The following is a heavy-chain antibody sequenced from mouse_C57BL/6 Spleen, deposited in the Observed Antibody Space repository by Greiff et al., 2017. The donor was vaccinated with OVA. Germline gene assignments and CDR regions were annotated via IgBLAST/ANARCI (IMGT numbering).Heavy chain of an antibody. CDR3: ARGWLDY. CDR1: GFTFSSYA. CDR2: ISDGGSYT. Sequence: EVKLMESGGGLVKPGGSLKLSCAASGFTFSSYAMSWVRQTPEKRLEWVATISDGGSYTYYPDNVKGRFTISRDNAKNNLYLQMSHLKSEGTAMYYCARGWLDYWGQVTTLTVSS. J-gene: IGHJ2*01. V-gene: IGHV5-4*03.